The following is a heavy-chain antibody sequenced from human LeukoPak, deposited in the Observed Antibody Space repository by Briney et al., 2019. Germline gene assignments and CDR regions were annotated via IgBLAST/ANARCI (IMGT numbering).Heavy chain of an antibody. D-gene: IGHD2-2*01. CDR2: INHSGST. CDR3: ARLPCSSTSCYVFWFDP. J-gene: IGHJ5*02. CDR1: GGAFSGYY. Sequence: PSETLSLTCAVYGGAFSGYYWSWIRQPPGKGLEWIGEINHSGSTNYNPSLKSRVTISVDTSKNQFSLKLSSVTAADTAVYYCARLPCSSTSCYVFWFDPWGQGTLVTVSS. V-gene: IGHV4-34*01.